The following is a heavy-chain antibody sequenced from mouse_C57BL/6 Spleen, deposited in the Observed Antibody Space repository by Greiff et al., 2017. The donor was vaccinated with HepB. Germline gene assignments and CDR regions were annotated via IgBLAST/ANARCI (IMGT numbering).Heavy chain of an antibody. D-gene: IGHD2-4*01. V-gene: IGHV1-64*01. Sequence: VQLQQPGAELVKPGASVKLSCKASGYTFTSYWMHWVKQRPGQGLEWIGMIHPNSGSTNYNEKFKSKATLTVDKSSSTAYMQLSSLTSEDSAVYYCARAGYYDEGFAYWGQGTLVTVSA. J-gene: IGHJ3*01. CDR2: IHPNSGST. CDR1: GYTFTSYW. CDR3: ARAGYYDEGFAY.